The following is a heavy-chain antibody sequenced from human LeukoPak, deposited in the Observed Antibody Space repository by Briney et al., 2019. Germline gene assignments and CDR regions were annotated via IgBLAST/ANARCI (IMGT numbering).Heavy chain of an antibody. CDR3: ATSSGWYTYYFDY. CDR1: GFTFSDYY. D-gene: IGHD6-19*01. V-gene: IGHV3-11*06. J-gene: IGHJ4*02. Sequence: GGSLRLSCAASGFTFSDYYMSWIRQAPGKGLEWVSYISSSSSYTNYADSVKGRFTISRDNAKNSLHLQMNSLRAEDTAVYYCATSSGWYTYYFDYWGQGTLVTVSS. CDR2: ISSSSSYT.